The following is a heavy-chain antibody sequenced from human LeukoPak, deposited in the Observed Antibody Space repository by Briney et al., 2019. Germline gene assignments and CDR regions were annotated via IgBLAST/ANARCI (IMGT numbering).Heavy chain of an antibody. J-gene: IGHJ4*02. CDR2: ISGNENNP. CDR3: ARAPTVTPDY. CDR1: GYIFTDFG. Sequence: ASVTVSCKASGYIFTDFGTSWVRQAPGQGLEWMGWISGNENNPNYEPKFQGRITMTTDTSTSTAYMELRRLTADDTAVYYFARAPTVTPDYWGQGTLVTVSA. V-gene: IGHV1-18*04. D-gene: IGHD4-17*01.